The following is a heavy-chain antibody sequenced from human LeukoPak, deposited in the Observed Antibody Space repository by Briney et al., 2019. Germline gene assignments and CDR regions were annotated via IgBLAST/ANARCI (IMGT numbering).Heavy chain of an antibody. Sequence: GGSLRLSCAASGFTFSSYWMTWVRQAPGKGLEWVANIKLDGSEKYYVDSVKGRFTISRDNAKNSLSLQMNSLRAEDTAVYYCASRAHFWSGPGGWGQGTLVTVSS. CDR2: IKLDGSEK. CDR1: GFTFSSYW. CDR3: ASRAHFWSGPGG. V-gene: IGHV3-7*01. D-gene: IGHD3-3*02. J-gene: IGHJ4*02.